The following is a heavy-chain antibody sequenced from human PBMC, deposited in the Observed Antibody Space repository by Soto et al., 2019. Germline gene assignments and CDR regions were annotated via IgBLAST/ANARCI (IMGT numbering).Heavy chain of an antibody. D-gene: IGHD3-22*01. Sequence: GGSLRLSCAASGFTFSSYAMSWVRQAPGKGLEWVSAISGSGGSTYYADSVKGRFTISRDNSKNTLYLQMNSLRAEDTAVYYCAKDSLRITMIVVVITPNYGMDVWGQGTTVTISS. V-gene: IGHV3-23*01. CDR2: ISGSGGST. CDR1: GFTFSSYA. CDR3: AKDSLRITMIVVVITPNYGMDV. J-gene: IGHJ6*02.